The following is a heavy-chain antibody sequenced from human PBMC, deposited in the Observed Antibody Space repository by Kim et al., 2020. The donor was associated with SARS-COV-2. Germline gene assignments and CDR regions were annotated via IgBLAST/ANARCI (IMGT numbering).Heavy chain of an antibody. CDR1: GFTFSSYG. Sequence: GGSLRLSCAASGFTFSSYGMHWVRQAPGKGLEWVAVISYDGSNKYYADSVKGRFTISRDNSKNTLYLQMNSLRAEDTAVYYCAKTQTPPIAAAVGAFDIWGQGTMVTVSS. J-gene: IGHJ3*02. V-gene: IGHV3-30*18. CDR3: AKTQTPPIAAAVGAFDI. CDR2: ISYDGSNK. D-gene: IGHD6-13*01.